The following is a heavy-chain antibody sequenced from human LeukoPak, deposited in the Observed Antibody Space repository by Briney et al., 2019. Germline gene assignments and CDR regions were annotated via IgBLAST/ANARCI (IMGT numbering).Heavy chain of an antibody. Sequence: GGSLRLSCAASGFTFSSYSMNWVRQAPGKGLEWVSYISGTSRTTYYADSVRGRFTISRDSAKNSLYLQMNSLRDEDTAVYYCAGAATYYYGMDVWGLGTTVTVSS. D-gene: IGHD2-15*01. CDR2: ISGTSRTT. CDR1: GFTFSSYS. J-gene: IGHJ6*02. CDR3: AGAATYYYGMDV. V-gene: IGHV3-48*02.